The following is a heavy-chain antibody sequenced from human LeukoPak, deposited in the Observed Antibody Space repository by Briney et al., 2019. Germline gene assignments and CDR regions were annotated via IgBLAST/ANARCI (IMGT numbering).Heavy chain of an antibody. CDR1: DGSFY. V-gene: IGHV4-34*01. Sequence: SETLSLTCTVYDGSFYWSWIRQPPGKGLEWIGEINHSGGAIYNPSLKSRVTISVDTSKNQISLKLSSVTAADTAVYFCARKGIYQATPFDYWGQGTLVTVSS. CDR2: INHSGGA. J-gene: IGHJ4*02. CDR3: ARKGIYQATPFDY. D-gene: IGHD6-13*01.